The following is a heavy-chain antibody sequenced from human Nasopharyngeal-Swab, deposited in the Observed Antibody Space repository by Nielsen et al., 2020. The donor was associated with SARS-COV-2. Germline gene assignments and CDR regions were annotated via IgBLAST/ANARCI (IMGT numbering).Heavy chain of an antibody. J-gene: IGHJ6*02. D-gene: IGHD5-12*01. Sequence: GESLKISCKGSGYSFTSYWIAWVRQMPGKGLEWMGIIYPCDSDTRYSPSFQGQVTISADKSISTAYLQWSSLKASDTAMYYCMRPEGVATSFKYYFQYGMDVWGQGTMVTVPS. CDR3: MRPEGVATSFKYYFQYGMDV. CDR2: IYPCDSDT. CDR1: GYSFTSYW. V-gene: IGHV5-51*01.